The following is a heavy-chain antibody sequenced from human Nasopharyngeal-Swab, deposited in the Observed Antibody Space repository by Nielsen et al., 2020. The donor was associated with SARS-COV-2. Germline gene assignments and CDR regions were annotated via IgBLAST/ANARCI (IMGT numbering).Heavy chain of an antibody. Sequence: GGSLRLSCAASGFTFSSYWMSWVRQAPGKGLEWVANIKQDGSEKYYVDSVKGRFTISRDNAKNSLYLQMNSLRAEDTAVYYCARRNLYYDFWGGYYYYFDYWGQGTLVTVSS. V-gene: IGHV3-7*01. D-gene: IGHD3-3*01. CDR2: IKQDGSEK. CDR3: ARRNLYYDFWGGYYYYFDY. CDR1: GFTFSSYW. J-gene: IGHJ4*02.